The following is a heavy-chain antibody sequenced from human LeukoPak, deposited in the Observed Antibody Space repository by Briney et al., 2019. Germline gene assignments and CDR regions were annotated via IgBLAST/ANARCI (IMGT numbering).Heavy chain of an antibody. CDR2: ISPNSDDP. V-gene: IGHV1-2*02. CDR3: ARDGGHYYDASGYYSGFDY. Sequence: GASVKVSCKASGYTFTDYYMHWVRQAPGQGLEWMGWISPNSDDPKYAQKFQGRVTMTRDTSISTAYMELSSLRSDDTAIYYCARDGGHYYDASGYYSGFDYWGQGTLVTVSS. J-gene: IGHJ4*02. CDR1: GYTFTDYY. D-gene: IGHD3-22*01.